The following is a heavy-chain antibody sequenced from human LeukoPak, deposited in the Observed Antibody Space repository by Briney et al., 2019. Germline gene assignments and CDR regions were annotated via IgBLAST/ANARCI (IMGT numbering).Heavy chain of an antibody. J-gene: IGHJ4*02. CDR2: INSGGRT. CDR3: ARGKQLPVRGPLDQ. D-gene: IGHD2-2*01. CDR1: SGSLSGHF. V-gene: IGHV4-34*01. Sequence: SETLSLTCAVYSGSLSGHFWSWIRRPPGKGLEWIGEINSGGRTNYSPSLETRLRLSVDTSKNQFSLKLNSVTAADTAVYYCARGKQLPVRGPLDQWGQGALVTVSS.